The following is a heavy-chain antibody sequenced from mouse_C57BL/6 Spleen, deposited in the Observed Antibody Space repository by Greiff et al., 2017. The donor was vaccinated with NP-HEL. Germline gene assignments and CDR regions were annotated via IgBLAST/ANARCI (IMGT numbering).Heavy chain of an antibody. D-gene: IGHD1-1*01. CDR1: GFSLTSYG. Sequence: VKLKQSGPGLVQPSQSLSITCTVSGFSLTSYGVHWVRQSPGKGLEWLGVIWRGGSTDYNAAFMSRLSITKDNSKSQVFFKMNSLQADDTAIYYCAKRVTTVVGGDAMDYWGQGTSVTVSS. CDR3: AKRVTTVVGGDAMDY. V-gene: IGHV2-5*01. J-gene: IGHJ4*01. CDR2: IWRGGST.